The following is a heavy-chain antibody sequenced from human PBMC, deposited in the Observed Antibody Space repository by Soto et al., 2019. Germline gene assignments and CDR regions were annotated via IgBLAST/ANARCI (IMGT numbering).Heavy chain of an antibody. CDR3: ATTTGEGGYFDY. D-gene: IGHD7-27*01. CDR2: FDPEDGET. V-gene: IGHV1-24*01. CDR1: GYTLTELS. J-gene: IGHJ4*02. Sequence: ASVKVSCKVSGYTLTELSMHWVRQAPGKGLEWMGGFDPEDGETIYAQKFQGRVTMTEDTSTDTAYMELSSLRSEDTAVYYCATTTGEGGYFDYWGQGTLVTVSS.